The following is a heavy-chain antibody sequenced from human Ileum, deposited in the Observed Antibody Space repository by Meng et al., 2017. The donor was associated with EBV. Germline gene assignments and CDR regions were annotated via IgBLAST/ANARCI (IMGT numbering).Heavy chain of an antibody. J-gene: IGHJ2*01. V-gene: IGHV4-30-4*01. Sequence: QVHLQASGPGRVNPTQPLSLTCTFSGGSISSSNYYWSWIRQPPGKGLEWSGHIYNSGSTYYNPSLKSRITISVDTSKNQFSLKLSSVTAADTAVYYCARGQKGYFDLWGRGTLVTVSS. CDR1: GGSISSSNYY. CDR3: ARGQKGYFDL. CDR2: IYNSGST.